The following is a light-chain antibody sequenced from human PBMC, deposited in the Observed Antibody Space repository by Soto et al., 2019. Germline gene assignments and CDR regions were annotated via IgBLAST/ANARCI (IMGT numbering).Light chain of an antibody. J-gene: IGKJ1*01. CDR2: GAS. CDR3: QQYNNWPRT. Sequence: ETVMTQSQATLSVSPGERATLSCRASQSVSSDLAWYQQRPGQAPRVLIYGASTRATGFPARFSGSGSGTEFTLTISSLQSEDFAIYYCQQYNNWPRTFGQGTKVDIK. CDR1: QSVSSD. V-gene: IGKV3-15*01.